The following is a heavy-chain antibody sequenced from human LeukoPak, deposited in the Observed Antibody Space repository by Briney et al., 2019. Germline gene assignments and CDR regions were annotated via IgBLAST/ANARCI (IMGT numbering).Heavy chain of an antibody. CDR2: IYYSGST. J-gene: IGHJ5*02. CDR1: VGSISSYY. D-gene: IGHD3-10*01. CDR3: ARGQGPYMVRGVIPNWFDP. Sequence: PSETLSLTCTVSVGSISSYYWSWSRHPPGKGLGWSGYIYYSGSTNYNPPLKTRVTISVDTSKNQFSLKLSSVTAADTAVYYCARGQGPYMVRGVIPNWFDPWGQGTLVTVSS. V-gene: IGHV4-59*01.